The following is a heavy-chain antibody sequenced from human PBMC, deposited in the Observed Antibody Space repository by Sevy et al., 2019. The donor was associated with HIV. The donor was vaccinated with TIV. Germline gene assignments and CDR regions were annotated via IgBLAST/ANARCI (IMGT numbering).Heavy chain of an antibody. D-gene: IGHD2-8*01. CDR1: GFTFSKYS. Sequence: GGSLRLSCAASGFTFSKYSMSWVRQPPGKGLEWVSTLSFGCGEIYHADSVKGRFTISRDNSKNSLYLQMNNLRAEDTAVYYCARGGCNKHHDYWGQGTLYTVSS. CDR2: LSFGCGEI. V-gene: IGHV3-23*01. J-gene: IGHJ4*02. CDR3: ARGGCNKHHDY.